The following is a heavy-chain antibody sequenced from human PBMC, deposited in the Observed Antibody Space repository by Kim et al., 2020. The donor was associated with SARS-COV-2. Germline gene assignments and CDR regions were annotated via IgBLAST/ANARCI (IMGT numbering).Heavy chain of an antibody. CDR1: VGSFSGYY. CDR3: AGGPIPSGHSDY. CDR2: ITHSGST. D-gene: IGHD3-22*01. Sequence: SETLSLTCAVYVGSFSGYYWSWIRQPPGKGLEWIGEITHSGSTNYNPSLKSRVTLSVDTSKNQFSLTLTSVTAADTAMYYCAGGPIPSGHSDYWGQGTLV. J-gene: IGHJ4*02. V-gene: IGHV4-34*01.